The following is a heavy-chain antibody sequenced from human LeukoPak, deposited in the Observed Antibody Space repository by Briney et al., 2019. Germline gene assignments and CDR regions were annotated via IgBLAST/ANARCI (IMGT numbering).Heavy chain of an antibody. CDR2: IKQDGSET. J-gene: IGHJ4*02. D-gene: IGHD2/OR15-2a*01. Sequence: PGGSLRLSCAASGFTLSSYAMSWVRQAPGKGLEWVANIKQDGSETYYVDSVKGRFTIYRDNVKNSVYLQMNVLRADDTAVYYCASSEIYLWGLDYWGQGTLVTVSS. CDR1: GFTLSSYA. V-gene: IGHV3-7*01. CDR3: ASSEIYLWGLDY.